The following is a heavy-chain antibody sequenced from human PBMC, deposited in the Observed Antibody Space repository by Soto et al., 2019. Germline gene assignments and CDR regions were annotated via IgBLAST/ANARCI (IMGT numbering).Heavy chain of an antibody. D-gene: IGHD2-2*01. J-gene: IGHJ6*02. V-gene: IGHV1-69*13. CDR3: ARSVSFRYQLLKRGMDV. Sequence: SVKVSCKASGGTFSSYAISWVRQAPGQGLEWMGGIIPIFATANYAQKFQGRVMITVDESTTTAYMDLSSLRSGDTAVYYCARSVSFRYQLLKRGMDVWGQGTTVTVSS. CDR1: GGTFSSYA. CDR2: IIPIFATA.